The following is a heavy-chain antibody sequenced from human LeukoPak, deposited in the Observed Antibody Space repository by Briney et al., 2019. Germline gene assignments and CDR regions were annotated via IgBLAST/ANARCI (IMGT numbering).Heavy chain of an antibody. CDR3: ARGNKDYGDYARGLSDY. V-gene: IGHV1-8*01. Sequence: ASVKVSCKASGYTFTSFVINWVRQATGQGLEWVGWMNPNSGNTGYAQKFQGRVTMTRNNSITTAYMELSSLRSEDTAVYYCARGNKDYGDYARGLSDYWGQGTLVTVSS. D-gene: IGHD4-17*01. CDR1: GYTFTSFV. J-gene: IGHJ4*02. CDR2: MNPNSGNT.